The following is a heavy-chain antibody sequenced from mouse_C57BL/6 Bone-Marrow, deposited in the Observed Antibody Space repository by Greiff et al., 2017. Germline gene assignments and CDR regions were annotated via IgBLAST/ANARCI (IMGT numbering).Heavy chain of an antibody. CDR1: YTFSRRVH. D-gene: IGHD2-3*01. CDR2: GQGLEWIG. CDR3: YEDAAVYYCACVDGCSGGCAD. J-gene: IGHJ3*01. Sequence: QVQLQQSGPELARPWASVKISCQAFYTFSRRVHFAIRDTNYWLQWVKQRPGQGLEWIGAIYPGNGDTSYNQKFKGKATLTADKSSSTAYMQIRSLTYEDAAVYYCACVDGCSGGCADWGQGTLGTVSA. V-gene: IGHV1-87*01.